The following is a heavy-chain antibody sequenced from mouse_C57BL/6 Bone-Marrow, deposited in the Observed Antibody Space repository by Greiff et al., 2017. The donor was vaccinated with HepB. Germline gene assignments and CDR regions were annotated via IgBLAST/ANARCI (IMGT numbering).Heavy chain of an antibody. D-gene: IGHD4-1*01. V-gene: IGHV14-4*01. CDR1: GFNIKDDY. CDR2: IDPENGDT. Sequence: EVQLQQSGAELVRPGASVKLSCTASGFNIKDDYMHWVKQRPEQGLEWIGWIDPENGDTEYASKFQGKATITADTSSNTAYLQLSSLTSEDTAVYYCTIWDGGYFDVWGTGTTVTVSS. J-gene: IGHJ1*03. CDR3: TIWDGGYFDV.